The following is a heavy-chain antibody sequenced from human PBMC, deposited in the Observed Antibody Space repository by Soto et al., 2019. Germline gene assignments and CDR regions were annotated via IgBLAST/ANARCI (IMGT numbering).Heavy chain of an antibody. CDR2: IVVGSGNT. Sequence: SVKVSCKASGFTFTSSAMQWVRQARGQRLEWVGWIVVGSGNTNYAQKFQERVTITRDMSTSTAYMELSSLRSEDTAVYYCAADSSYDFWSGYWPNWGQGTLVTVSS. D-gene: IGHD3-3*01. J-gene: IGHJ4*02. CDR1: GFTFTSSA. V-gene: IGHV1-58*02. CDR3: AADSSYDFWSGYWPN.